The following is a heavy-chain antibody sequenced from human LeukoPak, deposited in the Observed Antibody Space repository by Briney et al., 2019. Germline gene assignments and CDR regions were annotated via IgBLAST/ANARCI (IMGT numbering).Heavy chain of an antibody. CDR2: INHSGST. Sequence: SETLSLTCAVYGGSFSGYYWSWIRQPPGKGLEWIGEINHSGSTNYNPSLKSRVTIPVDTSKNQFSLKLSSVTAADTAVYYCARRRGYSYGVFDYWGQGTLVTVSS. D-gene: IGHD5-18*01. CDR3: ARRRGYSYGVFDY. V-gene: IGHV4-34*01. J-gene: IGHJ4*02. CDR1: GGSFSGYY.